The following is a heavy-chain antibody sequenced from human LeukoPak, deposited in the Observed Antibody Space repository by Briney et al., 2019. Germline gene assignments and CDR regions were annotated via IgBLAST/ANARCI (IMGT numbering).Heavy chain of an antibody. J-gene: IGHJ6*02. CDR1: GFTFSSYA. V-gene: IGHV3-64*01. CDR2: ISSNGGST. CDR3: ARGPYYDFWSGYYPFGMDV. Sequence: GGSLRLSCAASGFTFSSYAMHWVRQAPGKGLEYVSAISSNGGSTYYANSVKGRFTISRDNSKNTLYLQMGSLRAEDMAVYYCARGPYYDFWSGYYPFGMDVWGQGTTVTVFS. D-gene: IGHD3-3*01.